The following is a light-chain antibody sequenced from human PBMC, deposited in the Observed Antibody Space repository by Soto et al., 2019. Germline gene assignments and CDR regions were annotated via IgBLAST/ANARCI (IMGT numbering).Light chain of an antibody. CDR3: SSYTTSSTRV. CDR2: EVT. CDR1: SSDVGIYNY. J-gene: IGLJ1*01. Sequence: LTQPASVSGSPGHSIAISCTGSSSDVGIYNYVSWYQQHPGKVPKLIIYEVTNRPSGVSNRFSGSKSGNTASLTISGLQAEDEADYYCSSYTTSSTRVFGTGTKVTVL. V-gene: IGLV2-14*01.